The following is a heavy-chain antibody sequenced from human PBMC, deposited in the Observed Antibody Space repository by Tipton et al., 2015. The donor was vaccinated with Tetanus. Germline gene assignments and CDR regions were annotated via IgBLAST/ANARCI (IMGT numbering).Heavy chain of an antibody. Sequence: QLVQSGPEVKKPGASVKVSCKASGYTFTNFGISWVRQAPGQGLEWMGWISAYNGNTNYAQKFQGRVTMTRDTSISTAYMELSRLRSDDTAVYYCARVTVTSYNWFDPWGQGTLVTVSS. D-gene: IGHD4-17*01. J-gene: IGHJ5*02. V-gene: IGHV1-18*01. CDR1: GYTFTNFG. CDR2: ISAYNGNT. CDR3: ARVTVTSYNWFDP.